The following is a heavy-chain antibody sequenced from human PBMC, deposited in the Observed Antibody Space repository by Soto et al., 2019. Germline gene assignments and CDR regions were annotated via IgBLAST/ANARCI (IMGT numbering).Heavy chain of an antibody. Sequence: EVQLVESGGGLVQPGGSLRLSCAASGFTLSSYSMNWVRQAPGKGLEWVSYISSSSSTIYYADSVKGRFTRSRDNAKNSLWLQKNSLRDEDTAVYYGARGGAYKNDYWGQGTRVTVSS. CDR2: ISSSSSTI. CDR1: GFTLSSYS. D-gene: IGHD1-20*01. V-gene: IGHV3-48*02. J-gene: IGHJ4*02. CDR3: ARGGAYKNDY.